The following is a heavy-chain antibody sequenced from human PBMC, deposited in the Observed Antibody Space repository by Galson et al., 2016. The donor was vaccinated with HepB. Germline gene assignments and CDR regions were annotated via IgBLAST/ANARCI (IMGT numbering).Heavy chain of an antibody. CDR3: ARDRDNYGSGSDY. CDR1: GYSFTSHS. D-gene: IGHD3-10*01. CDR2: ITTYSGDT. Sequence: SVKVSCKASGYSFTSHSISWVRQAPGQGLEWMGYITTYSGDTYYAPNLQGRVTMTTDTSTRTAYMELRRLRSDDTAVYYCARDRDNYGSGSDYWGQGTLVTVSS. V-gene: IGHV1-18*01. J-gene: IGHJ4*02.